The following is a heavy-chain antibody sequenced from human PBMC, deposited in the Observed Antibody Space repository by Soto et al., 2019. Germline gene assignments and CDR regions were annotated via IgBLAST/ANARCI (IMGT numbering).Heavy chain of an antibody. CDR3: ASSASSSFGPDY. J-gene: IGHJ4*02. CDR1: GGSFSGYY. D-gene: IGHD6-6*01. V-gene: IGHV4-34*01. CDR2: VNHSGST. Sequence: KASETLSLTCAVYGGSFSGYYWSWIRQPPGKGLEWIGEVNHSGSTNYNPSLKSRVTISVDTSKNQFSLKLSSVTAADTAVYYCASSASSSFGPDYWGQGTLVTVSS.